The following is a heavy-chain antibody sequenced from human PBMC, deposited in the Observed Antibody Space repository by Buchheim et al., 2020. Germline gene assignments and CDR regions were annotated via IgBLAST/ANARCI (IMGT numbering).Heavy chain of an antibody. CDR3: ARETYYDFWSGYSKQGYYFDY. V-gene: IGHV4-59*01. Sequence: QVQLQESGPGLVKPSETLSLTCTVSGGSISSYYWSWIRQPPGKGLEWIGYIYYSGSTNYNPSLKSRVTISVDTSKNQFSLKLSSVTAADTAVYYCARETYYDFWSGYSKQGYYFDYWGQGTL. J-gene: IGHJ4*02. CDR1: GGSISSYY. CDR2: IYYSGST. D-gene: IGHD3-3*01.